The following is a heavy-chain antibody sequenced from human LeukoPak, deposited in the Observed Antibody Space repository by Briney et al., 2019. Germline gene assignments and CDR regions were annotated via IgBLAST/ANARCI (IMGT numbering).Heavy chain of an antibody. CDR2: IRFDGSDE. Sequence: SCKVSGYTLTELSMHWVRQAPGKGLEWVAFIRFDGSDEHYADSVKGRFTISRDNSKNTLYLQMNSLRAEDTAVYYCAKDRRGSCNAGSCYCCDYWGRGALVTVSS. CDR3: AKDRRGSCNAGSCYCCDY. CDR1: GYTLTELS. D-gene: IGHD2-15*01. J-gene: IGHJ4*02. V-gene: IGHV3-30*02.